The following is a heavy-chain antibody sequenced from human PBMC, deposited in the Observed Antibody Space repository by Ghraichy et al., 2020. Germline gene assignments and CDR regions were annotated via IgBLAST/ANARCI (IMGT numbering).Heavy chain of an antibody. V-gene: IGHV3-11*06. CDR3: AKTPHVLATNHYDY. CDR1: GFTFRATY. Sequence: GGSLRLSCATSGFTFRATYMSWIRQAPGKGLEWLSYISGSSTDTNYADSVRGRSTVSRDNAKNSLFLQLEGLRVEDTAVYYCAKTPHVLATNHYDYCGQGTQVTVSS. CDR2: ISGSSTDT. D-gene: IGHD5-24*01. J-gene: IGHJ4*02.